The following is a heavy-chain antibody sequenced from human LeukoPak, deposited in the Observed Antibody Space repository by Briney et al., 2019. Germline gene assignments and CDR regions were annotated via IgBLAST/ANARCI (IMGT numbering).Heavy chain of an antibody. J-gene: IGHJ5*02. CDR1: GGSISSGSYF. D-gene: IGHD2-2*02. V-gene: IGHV4-61*02. CDR3: ARGNSYCSSTSCYIWSDP. Sequence: SETLSLTCTVSGGSISSGSYFWSWIRQPAGKGLEWIGRIYTSGSANYNPSLKSRVTISVDTSKNQFSLKLSSVTAADTAMYYCARGNSYCSSTSCYIWSDPWGQGTLVTVSS. CDR2: IYTSGSA.